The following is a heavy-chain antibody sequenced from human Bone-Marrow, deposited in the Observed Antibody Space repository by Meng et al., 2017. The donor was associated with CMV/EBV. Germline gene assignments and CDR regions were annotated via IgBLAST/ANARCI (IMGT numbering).Heavy chain of an antibody. D-gene: IGHD2-21*01. Sequence: GESLKISCEGSGYSFASYCIGWVRQLPGKGLEWMGIIYPSDSDTIYNPSFQGQVTISADTSIRTAYLQWNSLKASDTAMYYCARRPILYCGIDCEFALWGQGALVTVSS. V-gene: IGHV5-51*01. J-gene: IGHJ4*02. CDR2: IYPSDSDT. CDR1: GYSFASYC. CDR3: ARRPILYCGIDCEFAL.